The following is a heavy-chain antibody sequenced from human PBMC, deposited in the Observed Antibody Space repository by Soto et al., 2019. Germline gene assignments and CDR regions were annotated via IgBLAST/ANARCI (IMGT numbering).Heavy chain of an antibody. CDR2: IYPGDSDT. V-gene: IGHV5-51*01. Sequence: GASLKISCKGSGYSFTSYWIGWVRQMPGKGLEWMGIIYPGDSDTRYSPSFQGQVTISADKSISTAYLQWSSLKASDTAMYYCARHPARGYCSSTSCYTRWGGYYGMDVWGQGTTVTVSS. J-gene: IGHJ6*02. CDR3: ARHPARGYCSSTSCYTRWGGYYGMDV. D-gene: IGHD2-2*02. CDR1: GYSFTSYW.